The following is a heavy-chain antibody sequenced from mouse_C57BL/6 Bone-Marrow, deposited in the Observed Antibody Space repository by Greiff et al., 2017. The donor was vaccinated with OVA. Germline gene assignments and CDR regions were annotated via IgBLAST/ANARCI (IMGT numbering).Heavy chain of an antibody. J-gene: IGHJ4*01. CDR3: ARPHYYGSSYYAMDY. CDR1: GYAFTNYL. Sequence: VQLKESGAELVRPGTSVKVSCKASGYAFTNYLIEWVKQRPGQGLEWIGVINPGSGGTNYNEKFKGKATLTADKSSSTAYMQLSSLTSEDSAVYFCARPHYYGSSYYAMDYWGQGTSVTVSS. CDR2: INPGSGGT. V-gene: IGHV1-54*01. D-gene: IGHD1-1*01.